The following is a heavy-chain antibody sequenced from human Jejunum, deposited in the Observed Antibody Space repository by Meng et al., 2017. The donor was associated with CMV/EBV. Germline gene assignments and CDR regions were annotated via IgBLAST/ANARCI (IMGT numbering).Heavy chain of an antibody. CDR2: INSDGSST. V-gene: IGHV3-74*01. J-gene: IGHJ2*01. CDR3: ASRRSVSGSLNWYFDL. CDR1: FTFSSYW. Sequence: FTFSSYWMDWVRQAPGKGLVWVSRINSDGSSTSYADSVKGRFTISRDNAKNTLYLQMNSLTAEDTAVYYCASRRSVSGSLNWYFDLWGRGTLVTVSS. D-gene: IGHD6-19*01.